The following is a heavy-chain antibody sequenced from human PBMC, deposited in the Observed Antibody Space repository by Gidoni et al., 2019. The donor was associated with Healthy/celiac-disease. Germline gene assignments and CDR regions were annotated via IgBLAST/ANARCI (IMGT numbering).Heavy chain of an antibody. Sequence: QVQLVQSGAEVKKPGASVKVSCKASGYTFTSYGISWVRQAPGQGLEWMGWISAYNGNTNYAQKLQGRVTMTTDTSTSTAYMELRSLRSDDTAVYYCARDPLFSMVRGVIRTRNGGNWFDPWGQGTLVTVSS. CDR3: ARDPLFSMVRGVIRTRNGGNWFDP. CDR1: GYTFTSYG. D-gene: IGHD3-10*01. CDR2: ISAYNGNT. J-gene: IGHJ5*02. V-gene: IGHV1-18*01.